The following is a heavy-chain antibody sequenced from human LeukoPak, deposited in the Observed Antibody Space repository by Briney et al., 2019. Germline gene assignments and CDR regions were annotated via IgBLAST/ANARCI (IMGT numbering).Heavy chain of an antibody. V-gene: IGHV4-34*01. CDR1: GGSFSGYY. J-gene: IGHJ6*02. Sequence: SETLSLTCAVYGGSFSGYYWSWIRQPPGKGLEWIGEINHSGSTNYNPSLKSRVTISVDTSKNQFSLKLSSVTAVDTAVYYCARGPSYGRYYYYGMDVWGQGTTVTVSS. D-gene: IGHD5-18*01. CDR2: INHSGST. CDR3: ARGPSYGRYYYYGMDV.